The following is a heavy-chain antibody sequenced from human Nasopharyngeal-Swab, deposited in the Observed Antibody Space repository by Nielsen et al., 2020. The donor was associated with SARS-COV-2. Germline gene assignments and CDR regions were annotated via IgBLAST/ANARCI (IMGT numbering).Heavy chain of an antibody. Sequence: GESLKISCEASGFTFTNYWMGWVRQAPGKGLEWVANIQRDGSEKYYVDSVKGRFTISRDNAKNSLYLQMHTLRDDDTAVYYCVRATSSWYFDPWGQGTLVTVSP. CDR3: VRATSSWYFDP. D-gene: IGHD6-13*01. CDR1: GFTFTNYW. J-gene: IGHJ4*02. CDR2: IQRDGSEK. V-gene: IGHV3-7*01.